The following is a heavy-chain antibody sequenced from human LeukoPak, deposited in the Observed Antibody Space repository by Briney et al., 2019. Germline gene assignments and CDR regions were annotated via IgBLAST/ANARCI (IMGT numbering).Heavy chain of an antibody. V-gene: IGHV1-2*02. CDR1: GYSFNTYY. Sequence: ASVKVSCKASGYSFNTYYMNWVRQAPGQGLEWLGWINTDSGGTNFAHKFLDRVTMTRDKANTTAYLELRGLTSDDTAVYYCARGGYYDSGNNFKYWGQGILVTVSS. J-gene: IGHJ4*02. CDR3: ARGGYYDSGNNFKY. D-gene: IGHD3-10*01. CDR2: INTDSGGT.